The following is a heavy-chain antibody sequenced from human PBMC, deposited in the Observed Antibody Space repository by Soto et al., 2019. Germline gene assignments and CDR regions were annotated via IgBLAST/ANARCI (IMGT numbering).Heavy chain of an antibody. CDR3: VGEDCHCFDH. CDR1: GFMFSAYW. D-gene: IGHD2-21*01. Sequence: EVQLVESGGGLVQPGGSLKLSCEASGFMFSAYWMSWVRQDPRKGLEWVATISGGASDKFYVDSVKGRFTISRDDAKNSLYLQMNSLRDEDTAVYYCVGEDCHCFDHWGQGTLVTVSS. V-gene: IGHV3-7*01. CDR2: ISGGASDK. J-gene: IGHJ4*02.